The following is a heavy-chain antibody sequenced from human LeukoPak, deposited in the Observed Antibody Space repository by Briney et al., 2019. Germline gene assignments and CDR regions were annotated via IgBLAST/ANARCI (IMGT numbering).Heavy chain of an antibody. Sequence: GASVKVSCKASGYIFTSYYMYWVRQAPGQGLEWIGIISPSGSSTTYAQKFQGRVTMTRDMSTSTVYMELSSLRPEDSAVYFCARGGSRSPRDAFDIWGQGTMVTVSS. D-gene: IGHD3-16*01. CDR1: GYIFTSYY. CDR3: ARGGSRSPRDAFDI. V-gene: IGHV1-46*01. CDR2: ISPSGSST. J-gene: IGHJ3*02.